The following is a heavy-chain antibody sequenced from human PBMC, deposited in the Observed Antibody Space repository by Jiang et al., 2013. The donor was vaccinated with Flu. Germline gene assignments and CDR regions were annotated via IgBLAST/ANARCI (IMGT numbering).Heavy chain of an antibody. CDR1: GYTFTSYA. CDR2: INAGNGNT. D-gene: IGHD2-21*02. V-gene: IGHV1-3*01. Sequence: GAEVKKPGASVKVSCKASGYTFTSYAMHWVRQAPGQRLEWMGWINAGNGNTKYSQKFQGRVTITRDTSASTAYMELSSLRSEDTAVYYCARGEAVTAPLNAFDYWGQGTLVTVSS. CDR3: ARGEAVTAPLNAFDY. J-gene: IGHJ4*02.